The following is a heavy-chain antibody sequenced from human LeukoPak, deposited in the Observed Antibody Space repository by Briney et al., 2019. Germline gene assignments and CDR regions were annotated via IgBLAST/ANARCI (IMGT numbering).Heavy chain of an antibody. D-gene: IGHD3-3*01. Sequence: GGSLRLSCAASGFTFSSYAMSWVRQAPGKGLEWVSAISGSGGSTYYADSVKGRFTISRDNSKNTLYLQMNSLRAEDTAVYYCAKEINDFWSGYVGDYFDYWGQGTLVTVSS. J-gene: IGHJ4*02. CDR3: AKEINDFWSGYVGDYFDY. CDR1: GFTFSSYA. V-gene: IGHV3-23*01. CDR2: ISGSGGST.